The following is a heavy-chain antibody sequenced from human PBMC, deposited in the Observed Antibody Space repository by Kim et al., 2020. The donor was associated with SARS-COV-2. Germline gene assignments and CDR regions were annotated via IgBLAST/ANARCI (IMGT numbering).Heavy chain of an antibody. J-gene: IGHJ4*02. D-gene: IGHD6-19*01. CDR3: ATDEKGQWLVQAGY. CDR1: GYTFTCYG. CDR2: ISAYNGNT. V-gene: IGHV1-18*01. Sequence: ASVKVSCKASGYTFTCYGISWVRQAPGQGLEWMGWISAYNGNTNYAQKLQGRVTMTTDTSTSTAYMELRSLRSDDTAVYYCATDEKGQWLVQAGYWGQGTLVTVSS.